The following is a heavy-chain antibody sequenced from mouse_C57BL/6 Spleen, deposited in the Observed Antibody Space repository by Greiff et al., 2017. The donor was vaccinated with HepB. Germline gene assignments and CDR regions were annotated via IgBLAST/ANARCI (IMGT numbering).Heavy chain of an antibody. D-gene: IGHD2-3*01. CDR2: IYPGSGNT. CDR1: GYSFTSYY. CDR3: ARGVLYDFYYFDY. Sequence: QVQLQQSGPELVKPGASVKISCKASGYSFTSYYIHWVKQRPGQGLEWIGWIYPGSGNTTYNEKFKGKATLTADTSSSTAYMQLSSLTSEDSAVYYCARGVLYDFYYFDYWGQGTTLTVSS. V-gene: IGHV1-66*01. J-gene: IGHJ2*01.